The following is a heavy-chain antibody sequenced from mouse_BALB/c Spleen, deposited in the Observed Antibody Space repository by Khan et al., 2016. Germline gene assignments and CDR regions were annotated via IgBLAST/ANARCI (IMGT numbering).Heavy chain of an antibody. D-gene: IGHD1-1*01. V-gene: IGHV2-2*02. CDR2: LWSGGST. CDR1: GFSLTSYG. Sequence: QVQLKESGPGLVQPSQSLSITCTVPGFSLTSYGVHWVRQYPGKGLVWLGVLWSGGSTDYNAAFISRLSLSKDNPKSQIFFKLSRLQANDSSIVFCAMITTYHDLWRAGASVTVSS. CDR3: AMITTYHDL. J-gene: IGHJ1*01.